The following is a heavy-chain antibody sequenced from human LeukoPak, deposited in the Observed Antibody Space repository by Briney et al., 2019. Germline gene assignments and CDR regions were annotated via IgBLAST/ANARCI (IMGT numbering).Heavy chain of an antibody. D-gene: IGHD1-7*01. CDR2: ISSSSSYI. CDR1: GFTFSSYS. CDR3: AREGYNWNYYSADYYMDV. V-gene: IGHV3-21*01. J-gene: IGHJ6*03. Sequence: PGGSLRLSCAASGFTFSSYSMNWVRQAPGKGLEWVSSISSSSSYIYYADSVKGRFTISRDNAKNSLYLQMNGLRAEDTAVYYCAREGYNWNYYSADYYMDVWGKGTTVTVSS.